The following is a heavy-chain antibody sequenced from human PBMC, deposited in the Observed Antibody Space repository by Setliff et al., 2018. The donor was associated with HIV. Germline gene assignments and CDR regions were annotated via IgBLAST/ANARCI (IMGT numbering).Heavy chain of an antibody. CDR1: GGSISSGGYY. CDR2: IYYSGST. CDR3: AREATMINAFDI. D-gene: IGHD3-22*01. V-gene: IGHV4-31*03. Sequence: SETLSLTCTVSGGSISSGGYYWSWIRQHPGKGLEWIGYIYYSGSTYYNPSLKSRVTISVDTSKNQFSLKLSSVTASDTAVYYCAREATMINAFDIWGQGTMVTVSS. J-gene: IGHJ3*02.